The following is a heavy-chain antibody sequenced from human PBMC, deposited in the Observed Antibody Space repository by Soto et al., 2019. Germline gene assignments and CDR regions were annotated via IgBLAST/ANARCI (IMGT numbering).Heavy chain of an antibody. CDR3: ANVVGRLSWRNYYYGRDV. CDR2: IYSSGST. V-gene: IGHV4-39*01. D-gene: IGHD1-26*01. CDR1: GGSIISSSYY. Sequence: SETLSLTCTVSGGSIISSSYYWGWIRQPPGKGLEWIGSIYSSGSTYYNPSLKSRVTISVDTSKNQFSLKLSSVTAADTAVYYCANVVGRLSWRNYYYGRDVWGQGTTVTVSS. J-gene: IGHJ6*02.